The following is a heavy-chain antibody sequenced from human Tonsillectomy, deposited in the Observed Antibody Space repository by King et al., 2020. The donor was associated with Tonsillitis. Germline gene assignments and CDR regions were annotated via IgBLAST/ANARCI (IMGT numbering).Heavy chain of an antibody. V-gene: IGHV1-18*04. CDR2: ISVYYGNT. Sequence: VQLVESAAEVKKPGASVKVSCKASGYIFTSNSISWVRQAPGQGLEWMGWISVYYGNTSYAQKLQGRVTMTTDTSTSTAYMELRSLRSDDTAVYYCARNYYDSTGFYYSIFDFWGQGTLLTVSA. CDR3: ARNYYDSTGFYYSIFDF. J-gene: IGHJ4*02. CDR1: GYIFTSNS. D-gene: IGHD3-22*01.